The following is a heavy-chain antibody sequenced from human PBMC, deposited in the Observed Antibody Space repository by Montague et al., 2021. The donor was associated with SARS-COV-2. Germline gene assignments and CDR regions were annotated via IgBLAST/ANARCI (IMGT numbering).Heavy chain of an antibody. V-gene: IGHV4-61*02. CDR3: AREYDNGSYWLHGMDV. Sequence: TLSLTCTVSGGSISSGSYYWSWIRQPAGKGLEWIGRIYTSGSTYYNPPLKSRVTISVDRSKNQFSLKLSSVTAADTAVYYCAREYDNGSYWLHGMDVWGQGTTVTVSS. J-gene: IGHJ6*02. CDR1: GGSISSGSYY. CDR2: IYTSGST. D-gene: IGHD1-26*01.